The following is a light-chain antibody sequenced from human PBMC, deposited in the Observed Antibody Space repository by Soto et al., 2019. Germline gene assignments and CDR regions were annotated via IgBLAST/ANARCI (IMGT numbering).Light chain of an antibody. Sequence: DIVMTQSPGTPAVSPGERATLSCRASQSVGTNLAWYQQRPGQAPRLLVYGASTRASGIPPRFSGSGSGTDFTLTISSLLPEDFATYYCLQDFNYPITFGQGTRLEIK. V-gene: IGKV3-15*01. CDR3: LQDFNYPIT. CDR1: QSVGTN. CDR2: GAS. J-gene: IGKJ5*01.